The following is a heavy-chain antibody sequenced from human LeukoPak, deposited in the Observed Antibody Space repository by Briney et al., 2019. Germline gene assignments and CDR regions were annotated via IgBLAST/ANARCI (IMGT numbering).Heavy chain of an antibody. CDR3: AKDSVVMNFFAS. CDR1: GFTFSRHV. Sequence: GRSLRLSCATSGFTFSRHVMHWVRQSPGKGLEWVAVISSDGSNTDYADSVKGRFTISRDNSKNTLYLELHRLRAEDTAVYYCAKDSVVMNFFASWGQGTLVTVSS. CDR2: ISSDGSNT. D-gene: IGHD3-22*01. V-gene: IGHV3-30*18. J-gene: IGHJ5*02.